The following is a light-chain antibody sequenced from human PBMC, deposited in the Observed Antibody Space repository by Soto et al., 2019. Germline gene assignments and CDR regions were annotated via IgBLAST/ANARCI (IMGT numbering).Light chain of an antibody. CDR2: GAS. CDR3: QQYGSSIT. V-gene: IGKV3-20*01. Sequence: VLTQSPATLSLSPGERATLSCRASQSVSSYLAWYQQKPGQAPRLLIYGASSRATGIPDRFSGSGSGTDFTLTISRLEPEDFAVYHCQQYGSSITFGQGTRLEIK. J-gene: IGKJ5*01. CDR1: QSVSSY.